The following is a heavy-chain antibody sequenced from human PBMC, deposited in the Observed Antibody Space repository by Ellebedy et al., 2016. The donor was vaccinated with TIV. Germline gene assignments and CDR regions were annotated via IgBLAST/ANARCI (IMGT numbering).Heavy chain of an antibody. CDR3: ARGSMCSD. CDR1: GFTFSSYS. V-gene: IGHV3-21*01. CDR2: ISSSSSYI. J-gene: IGHJ4*02. Sequence: GESLKISXAASGFTFSSYSMNWVRQAPGKGLEWVSSISSSSSYIYYADSVKGRFTISRDNAKNSLYLQMNSLRAEDTAVYYCARGSMCSDWGQGTLVTVSS. D-gene: IGHD2/OR15-2a*01.